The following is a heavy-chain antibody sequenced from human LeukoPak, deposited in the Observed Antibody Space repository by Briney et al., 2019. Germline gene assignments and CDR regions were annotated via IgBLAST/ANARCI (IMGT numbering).Heavy chain of an antibody. J-gene: IGHJ5*02. Sequence: SETLSLTCTVSGGSIITTNHYWAWIRQPPGKGLEWIGSIYPSGSTYYYPSLKSRVTISLDTSKNQFSLKLSSVTAADTAVYYCARAYFSSWYMNWFDPWGQGTLVTVSS. V-gene: IGHV4-39*07. CDR2: IYPSGST. D-gene: IGHD6-13*01. CDR3: ARAYFSSWYMNWFDP. CDR1: GGSIITTNHY.